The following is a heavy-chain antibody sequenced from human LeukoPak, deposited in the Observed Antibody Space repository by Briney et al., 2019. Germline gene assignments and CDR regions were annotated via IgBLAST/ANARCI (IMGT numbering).Heavy chain of an antibody. V-gene: IGHV3-30*03. J-gene: IGHJ5*02. D-gene: IGHD6-19*01. CDR3: AREGGSGWYSGWFDP. CDR1: GFTFSRYG. CDR2: ISYDGSNK. Sequence: PGGSLRLSCAASGFTFSRYGMHWVRQAPGKGLEWVAVISYDGSNKYYADSVKGRFTISRDNSKDTLYLQMNSLRAEDTAVYYCAREGGSGWYSGWFDPWGQGTLVTVSS.